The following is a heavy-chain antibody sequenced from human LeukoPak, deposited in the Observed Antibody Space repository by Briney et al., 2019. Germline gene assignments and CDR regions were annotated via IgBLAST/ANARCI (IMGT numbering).Heavy chain of an antibody. Sequence: GESLKISCKGSGYSFTSYWISWVRQMPGKGLEWMGRIDPSDSYTKYSPSFQGHVTISADKSISTAYLQWSSLKASDTAMYYCATTIEYSSSSAEYSQHWGQGTLVTVSS. J-gene: IGHJ1*01. V-gene: IGHV5-10-1*01. CDR3: ATTIEYSSSSAEYSQH. CDR1: GYSFTSYW. CDR2: IDPSDSYT. D-gene: IGHD6-6*01.